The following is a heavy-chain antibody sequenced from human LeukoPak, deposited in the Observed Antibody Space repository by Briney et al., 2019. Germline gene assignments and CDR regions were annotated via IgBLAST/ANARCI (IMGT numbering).Heavy chain of an antibody. CDR3: ARIGSSWNFDFDY. D-gene: IGHD6-13*01. Sequence: SQTLSLTCTVSGGSISSGGYYWSWIRQHPGKGLEWIGYIYYSGSTNYNPSLKSRVTISVDTSKNQFSLKLSSVTAADTAVYYCARIGSSWNFDFDYWGQGTLVTVSS. J-gene: IGHJ4*02. CDR2: IYYSGST. CDR1: GGSISSGGYY. V-gene: IGHV4-61*08.